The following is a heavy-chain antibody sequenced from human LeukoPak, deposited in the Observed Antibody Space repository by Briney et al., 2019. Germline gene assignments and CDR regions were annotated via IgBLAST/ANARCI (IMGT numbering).Heavy chain of an antibody. CDR1: GGSISSHY. D-gene: IGHD3-3*01. Sequence: SETLSLTCTVSGGSISSHYWGWIRQPPGKGLEWIGYIYYSGSTNYNPSLKSRVTISVDTSKNQFSLKLSSVTAADTAVYYCAREYDFWSGYYAVGWFDPWGQGTLVTVSS. V-gene: IGHV4-59*11. CDR2: IYYSGST. J-gene: IGHJ5*02. CDR3: AREYDFWSGYYAVGWFDP.